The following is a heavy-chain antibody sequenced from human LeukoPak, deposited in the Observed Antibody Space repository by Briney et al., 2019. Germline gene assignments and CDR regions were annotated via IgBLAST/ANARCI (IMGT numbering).Heavy chain of an antibody. CDR2: IYYSGSA. Sequence: SETLSLTCTVSGGSISSYYWNWIRPPPGKGLEWIWYIYYSGSADYNPSLKSRVSMSVDTSKNQFSLKLSSVTATDTAVYYCARQRLLWFGESNSGFDYWGQGTLVTVSS. CDR1: GGSISSYY. V-gene: IGHV4-59*08. CDR3: ARQRLLWFGESNSGFDY. D-gene: IGHD3-10*01. J-gene: IGHJ4*02.